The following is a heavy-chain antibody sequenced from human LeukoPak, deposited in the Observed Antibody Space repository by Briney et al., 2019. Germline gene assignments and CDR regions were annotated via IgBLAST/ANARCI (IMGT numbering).Heavy chain of an antibody. CDR2: ILPIFGTA. CDR3: SAGQGGVYSGYDTNFDY. J-gene: IGHJ4*01. CDR1: GGTFSSYA. Sequence: ASVNVSCKASGGTFSSYAISWVRQAPGRGLEWMGGILPIFGTANYAQKFQGRVTITADESTSTAYMDLSSLRSEDTDVYDCSAGQGGVYSGYDTNFDYWGQGTLVTVSS. D-gene: IGHD5-12*01. V-gene: IGHV1-69*13.